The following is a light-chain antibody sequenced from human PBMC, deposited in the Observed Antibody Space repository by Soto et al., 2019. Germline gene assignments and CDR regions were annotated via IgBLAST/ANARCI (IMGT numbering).Light chain of an antibody. V-gene: IGKV3-20*01. J-gene: IGKJ1*01. Sequence: EIVLTQSPGTLSLSPGERATLSCRASHSVSSNYLAWYQQKPGQAPWLLILGASSRATGVPDRFSGSGSGTDFNLIISRLEPEDSAVYYCLQYGSSPQTFGQGTKVEI. CDR2: GAS. CDR3: LQYGSSPQT. CDR1: HSVSSNY.